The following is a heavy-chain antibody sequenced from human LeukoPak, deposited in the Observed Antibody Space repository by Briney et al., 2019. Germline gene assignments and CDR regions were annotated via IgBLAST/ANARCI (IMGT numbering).Heavy chain of an antibody. V-gene: IGHV3-23*01. CDR2: ISGSGGST. Sequence: GGSLRLSCAASGFTFSSYAMSWVRQAPGKGLEWVSAISGSGGSTYYADSVKGRFTISRDNSKNTLYLQMNSLRAEDTAVYYCAIDFQYSNHANWFDPWGQGTLVTVSS. CDR3: AIDFQYSNHANWFDP. CDR1: GFTFSSYA. J-gene: IGHJ5*02. D-gene: IGHD4-11*01.